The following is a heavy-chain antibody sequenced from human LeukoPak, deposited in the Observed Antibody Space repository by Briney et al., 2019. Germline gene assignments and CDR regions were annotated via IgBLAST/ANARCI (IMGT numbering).Heavy chain of an antibody. Sequence: PSQTLSLTCTVSGGSISSGGYYWSWIRQHPGKGLEWIGYIYYSGSTYYNPSLKSRVTISVDTSKNQFSLKLSSVTAADTAVYYCVRDSSSGIDYWGQGTLVTVSS. CDR3: VRDSSSGIDY. V-gene: IGHV4-31*03. J-gene: IGHJ4*02. CDR1: GGSISSGGYY. CDR2: IYYSGST. D-gene: IGHD6-6*01.